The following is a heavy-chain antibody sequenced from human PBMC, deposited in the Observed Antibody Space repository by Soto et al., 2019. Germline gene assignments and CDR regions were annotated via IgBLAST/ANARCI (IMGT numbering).Heavy chain of an antibody. Sequence: GASVKVSCKASGYTFTIYGINWVRQAPEQGLEWMGWISPDNGNTNYAQKLQGRVTMTTDTSTSTAYMELRSLRSDDTAVYYCARSLGYSGYAGMDVWGQGTTVTVSS. D-gene: IGHD5-12*01. CDR1: GYTFTIYG. CDR2: ISPDNGNT. CDR3: ARSLGYSGYAGMDV. J-gene: IGHJ6*02. V-gene: IGHV1-18*01.